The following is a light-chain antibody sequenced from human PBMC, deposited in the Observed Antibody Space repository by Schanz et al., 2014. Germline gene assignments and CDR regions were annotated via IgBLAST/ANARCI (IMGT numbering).Light chain of an antibody. CDR2: SNN. J-gene: IGLJ2*01. CDR3: QSYDSSLSGVV. CDR1: SSNIGSNT. Sequence: QSVLTQPPSASGTPGQRVTISCSGSSSNIGSNTVNWYQQLPGTAPKPLIYSNNQRPSGVPDRFSASKSGTSASLAITGLQAEDEADYYCQSYDSSLSGVVFGGGTKLTVL. V-gene: IGLV1-44*01.